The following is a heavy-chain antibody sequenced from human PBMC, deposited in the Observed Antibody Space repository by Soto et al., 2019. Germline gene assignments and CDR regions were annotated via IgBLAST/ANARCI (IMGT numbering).Heavy chain of an antibody. J-gene: IGHJ3*02. V-gene: IGHV1-24*01. CDR3: PTFPQSSSLLSGCPKAARCYSFYI. D-gene: IGHD2-21*01. CDR2: FDPEDGET. Sequence: ASVKVSCKVSGYTLTELSMHWVRQAPGKGLEWMGGFDPEDGETIYAQKFQGRVTMTEDTSTDTAYMGLSSLRSEDTAVYYCPTFPQSSSLLSGCPKAARCYSFYIWGKGTRFTVSS. CDR1: GYTLTELS.